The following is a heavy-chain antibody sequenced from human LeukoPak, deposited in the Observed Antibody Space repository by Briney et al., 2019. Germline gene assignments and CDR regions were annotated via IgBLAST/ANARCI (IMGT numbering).Heavy chain of an antibody. V-gene: IGHV3-23*01. CDR2: IGGSGGST. D-gene: IGHD2-8*01. Sequence: PGGSLRLSCAASGFTFSSYAMSWVRQAPGKGLEWVSVIGGSGGSTYYADSVKGRFTISRDISKNTLYLQMNSLRAEDTAVYYCAKGSARIVLMVHAEDLHAFDIWGQGTMVTVSS. CDR1: GFTFSSYA. CDR3: AKGSARIVLMVHAEDLHAFDI. J-gene: IGHJ3*02.